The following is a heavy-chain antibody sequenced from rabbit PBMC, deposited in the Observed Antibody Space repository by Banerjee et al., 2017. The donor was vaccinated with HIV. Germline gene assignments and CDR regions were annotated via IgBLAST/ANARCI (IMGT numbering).Heavy chain of an antibody. Sequence: QEQLEESGGDLVKPEGSLTLTCTASAFSFSSVYDMCWVRQAPGKGLEWIACIGNADGNTFYANWAKGRFTISKTPSTTVTLQMTSLTAADTATYFCARRADYAGGGNFNLWGPGTLVTVS. J-gene: IGHJ4*01. D-gene: IGHD4-2*01. CDR2: IGNADGNT. CDR1: AFSFSSVYD. CDR3: ARRADYAGGGNFNL. V-gene: IGHV1S45*01.